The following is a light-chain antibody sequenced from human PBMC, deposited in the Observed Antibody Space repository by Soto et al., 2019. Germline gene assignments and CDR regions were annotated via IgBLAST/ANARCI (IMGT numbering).Light chain of an antibody. CDR1: SSDVGSYNL. Sequence: HSALTQPASVSGSPGQAITISCTGTSSDVGSYNLVSWYQQHPGKAPKLMIYEGSKRPSGVSNRFSGSKSGNTASLTISGLQAEDEADYYCCSYAGSSTPVTFGQGTK. J-gene: IGLJ3*02. CDR3: CSYAGSSTPVT. CDR2: EGS. V-gene: IGLV2-23*01.